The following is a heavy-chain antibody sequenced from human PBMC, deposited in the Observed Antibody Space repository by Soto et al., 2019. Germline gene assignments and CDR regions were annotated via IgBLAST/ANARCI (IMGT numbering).Heavy chain of an antibody. V-gene: IGHV4-39*01. CDR1: GGSISSSSYY. CDR2: IYYSGST. J-gene: IGHJ6*02. Sequence: SETLSLTCTVSGGSISSSSYYWGWIRQPPGKGLEWIGSIYYSGSTYYNPSLKSRVTISVDTSKNQFSLKLSSVTAADTAVYYCARLRTIAVAGTSYPYYYGMDVWGQGTTVTVSS. D-gene: IGHD6-19*01. CDR3: ARLRTIAVAGTSYPYYYGMDV.